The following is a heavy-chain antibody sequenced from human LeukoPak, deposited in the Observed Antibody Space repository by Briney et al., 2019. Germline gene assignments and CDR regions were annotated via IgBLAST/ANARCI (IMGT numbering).Heavy chain of an antibody. CDR3: ARDFSGYDDY. CDR1: GYTFSRYW. D-gene: IGHD3-22*01. V-gene: IGHV3-74*01. J-gene: IGHJ4*02. CDR2: INTDATIT. Sequence: GGSLRLSCAASGYTFSRYWIHWARQAPGKGLAWVSRINTDATITTYADSVRGRFTISRDNAKNILYLQMNSLRAEDTAVYYCARDFSGYDDYWGQGTLVTVSS.